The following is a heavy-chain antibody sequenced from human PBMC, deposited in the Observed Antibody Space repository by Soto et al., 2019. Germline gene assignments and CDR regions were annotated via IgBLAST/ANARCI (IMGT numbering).Heavy chain of an antibody. CDR1: GFTFSSYW. CDR2: IKQDGSEK. V-gene: IGHV3-7*01. Sequence: GGSLRLSCAASGFTFSSYWMSWVRQAPGKGLEWVANIKQDGSEKYYVDSVKGRFTISRDNAKNSLYLQMNSLRAEDTAVYYCARNAIFGVVMPRLDYWGQGTLVTVSS. J-gene: IGHJ4*02. D-gene: IGHD3-3*01. CDR3: ARNAIFGVVMPRLDY.